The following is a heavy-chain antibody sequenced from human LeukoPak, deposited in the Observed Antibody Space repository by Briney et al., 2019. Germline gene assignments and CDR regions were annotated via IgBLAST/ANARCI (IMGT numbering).Heavy chain of an antibody. CDR3: AKRFSYLDY. J-gene: IGHJ4*02. Sequence: GGSLRLSCAASGFTFNSCAMSWVRQAPVKGLEWVSSISDNGGSTYYADSVKGRFTISRDNSKNTLYLQMNSLRAEDTALYYCAKRFSYLDYWGQGALVTVSS. D-gene: IGHD2/OR15-2a*01. V-gene: IGHV3-23*01. CDR1: GFTFNSCA. CDR2: ISDNGGST.